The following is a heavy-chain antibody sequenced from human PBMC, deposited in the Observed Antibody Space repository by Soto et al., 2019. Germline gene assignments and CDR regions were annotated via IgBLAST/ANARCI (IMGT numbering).Heavy chain of an antibody. V-gene: IGHV4-59*01. CDR3: ASEGESTSGIFGVVTSNYGMDV. D-gene: IGHD3-3*01. Sequence: SETLSLTCTVSGGSSSSYYWSWIRQPPGKGLEWIGYIYYCGSTNYNPSLKSRAAISVDTSKNQFSLNLSSVTAADTAVYYCASEGESTSGIFGVVTSNYGMDVWCQGTTVTVSS. CDR2: IYYCGST. CDR1: GGSSSSYY. J-gene: IGHJ6*02.